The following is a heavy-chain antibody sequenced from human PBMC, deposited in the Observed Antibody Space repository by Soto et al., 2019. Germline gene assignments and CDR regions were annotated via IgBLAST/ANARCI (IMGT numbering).Heavy chain of an antibody. D-gene: IGHD3-9*01. CDR3: ARGVLRYFDWLFLSENWFDP. CDR2: ISAYNGNT. CDR1: GYTFTSYG. J-gene: IGHJ5*02. Sequence: GASVKVSCKASGYTFTSYGISWVRQAPGQGLEWMGWISAYNGNTNYAQKLQGRVTMTTDTSTSTAYMELRSLRSDDTAVYYCARGVLRYFDWLFLSENWFDPWGQGTLVTVSS. V-gene: IGHV1-18*01.